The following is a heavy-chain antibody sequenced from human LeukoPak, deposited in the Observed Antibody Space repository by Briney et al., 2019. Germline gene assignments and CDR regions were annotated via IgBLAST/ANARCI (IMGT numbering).Heavy chain of an antibody. CDR1: GFTFSDYA. J-gene: IGHJ3*02. CDR3: ARPPTIWFGELDDAFDI. CDR2: ISGSGGGT. Sequence: RRSLRLSRAASGFTFSDYAMTWVRQAAGEWLEWDSSISGSGGGTYYADSGKGRFTICRDNSKNLLYLKMNSLTVEDTAVYYCARPPTIWFGELDDAFDIWGQGTMVTVSS. D-gene: IGHD3-10*01. V-gene: IGHV3-23*01.